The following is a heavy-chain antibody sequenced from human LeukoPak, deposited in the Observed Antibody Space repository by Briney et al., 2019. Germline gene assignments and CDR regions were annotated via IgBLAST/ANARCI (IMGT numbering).Heavy chain of an antibody. CDR2: MYYSGST. J-gene: IGHJ4*02. V-gene: IGHV4-31*03. CDR1: GGSINSGGYY. Sequence: PSETLSLTCTVSGGSINSGGYYWSWIRQLPGKGLEWIGYMYYSGSTYYLPSLKSRVSISVDTSENQFYLKLSSVTAADTAVYYCARSTVTTDPKDRRFDYWGQGTLVTVSS. D-gene: IGHD4-17*01. CDR3: ARSTVTTDPKDRRFDY.